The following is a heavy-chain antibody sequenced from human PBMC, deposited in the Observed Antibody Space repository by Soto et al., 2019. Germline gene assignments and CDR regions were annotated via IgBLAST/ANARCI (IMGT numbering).Heavy chain of an antibody. CDR1: GFSLSNARMG. V-gene: IGHV2-26*01. Sequence: SGPTLVNPTETLTLTCTVSGFSLSNARMGVSWIRQPPGKALEWLAHIFSNDEKSYSTSLKSRLTISKDTSKSQVVLTMTNMDPVDTATYYCARSGYDYGYYYYYMDVWGKGTTVTVSS. D-gene: IGHD5-12*01. J-gene: IGHJ6*03. CDR3: ARSGYDYGYYYYYMDV. CDR2: IFSNDEK.